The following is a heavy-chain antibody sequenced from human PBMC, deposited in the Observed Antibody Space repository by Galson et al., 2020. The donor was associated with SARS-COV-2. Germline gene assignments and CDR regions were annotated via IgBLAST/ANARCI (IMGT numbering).Heavy chain of an antibody. J-gene: IGHJ1*01. CDR1: GDSVSSNSAA. CDR3: ARSSLQAVAGPEYFQH. CDR2: TYYRSKWYN. Sequence: SQTLSLTCAISGDSVSSNSAAWNWIRQSPSRGLEWLGRTYYRSKWYNDYAVSVKSRITINPDTSKNQFSLQLNSVTPEDTAVYYCARSSLQAVAGPEYFQHWGQGTLVTVSS. D-gene: IGHD6-19*01. V-gene: IGHV6-1*01.